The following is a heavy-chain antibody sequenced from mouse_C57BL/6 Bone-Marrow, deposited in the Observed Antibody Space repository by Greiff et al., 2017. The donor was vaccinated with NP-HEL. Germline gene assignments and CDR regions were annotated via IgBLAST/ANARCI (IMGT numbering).Heavy chain of an antibody. CDR2: IYPRDGST. Sequence: SDAELVKPGASVKISCKASGYTFTDYTIHWMKQRPEQGLEWIGYIYPRDGSTKYNQKFKGKATLTADKSSSTASMQLNSLTSEDSGVSFCARGGGLRRGDPYYFDDWGQGTTLTVSS. J-gene: IGHJ2*01. CDR1: GYTFTDYT. D-gene: IGHD3-3*01. V-gene: IGHV1-78*01. CDR3: ARGGGLRRGDPYYFDD.